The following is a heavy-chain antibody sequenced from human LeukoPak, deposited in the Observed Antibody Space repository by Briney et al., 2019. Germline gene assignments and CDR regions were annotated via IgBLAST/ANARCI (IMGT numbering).Heavy chain of an antibody. CDR2: IYYSGST. CDR1: GGSISSSSYY. D-gene: IGHD6-19*01. J-gene: IGHJ6*03. V-gene: IGHV4-39*07. CDR3: ARGRSSGWYFYYYYYMDV. Sequence: PSETLSLTCTVSGGSISSSSYYWGWIRQPPGKGLEWIGSIYYSGSTYYNPSLKSRVTISVDMSKNQFSLKLSSVTAADTAVYYCARGRSSGWYFYYYYYMDVWGKGTTVTVSS.